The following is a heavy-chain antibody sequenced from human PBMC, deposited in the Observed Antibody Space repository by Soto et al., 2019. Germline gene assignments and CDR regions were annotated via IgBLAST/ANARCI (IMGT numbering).Heavy chain of an antibody. D-gene: IGHD1-26*01. Sequence: QVQLVQSGAEVKKPGSSVKVSCKASGGTFSSYAISWVRQAPGQGLEWMGGIIPIFGTANYAQKFQGRVKITADKSTSTAYMELSSLRSEDTAVYYCARAAYSGSYRPYNWFDPWGQGTLVTVSS. CDR1: GGTFSSYA. J-gene: IGHJ5*02. CDR3: ARAAYSGSYRPYNWFDP. CDR2: IIPIFGTA. V-gene: IGHV1-69*06.